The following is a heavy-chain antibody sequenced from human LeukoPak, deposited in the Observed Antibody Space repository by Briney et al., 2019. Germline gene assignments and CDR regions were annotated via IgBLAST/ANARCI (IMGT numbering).Heavy chain of an antibody. CDR2: ISFDGRNK. CDR1: GFTFNTYA. D-gene: IGHD3-10*01. Sequence: GGSLRLSCAASGFTFNTYAMHWVRQAPGKGLEWVAVISFDGRNKYYTDSVEGRFTISRDNSKNTLYLQMNSLRAEDTAVYYCARDLSGEFGERSRYYYYYGMDVWGKGTTVTVSS. J-gene: IGHJ6*04. V-gene: IGHV3-30*04. CDR3: ARDLSGEFGERSRYYYYYGMDV.